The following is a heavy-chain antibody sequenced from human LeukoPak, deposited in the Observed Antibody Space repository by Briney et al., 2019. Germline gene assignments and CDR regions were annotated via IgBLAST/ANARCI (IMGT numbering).Heavy chain of an antibody. CDR2: INPNSGGT. CDR1: GYTFTGYY. D-gene: IGHD3-16*01. J-gene: IGHJ4*02. Sequence: GASVKVSCRASGYTFTGYYMHWMRQAPGQGLEWMGWINPNSGGTNYAQKFQGRVTMTRDTSISTAYMELSRLRSDDTAVYYCARDRTGAWGGHFEYWGQGTLVTVSS. V-gene: IGHV1-2*02. CDR3: ARDRTGAWGGHFEY.